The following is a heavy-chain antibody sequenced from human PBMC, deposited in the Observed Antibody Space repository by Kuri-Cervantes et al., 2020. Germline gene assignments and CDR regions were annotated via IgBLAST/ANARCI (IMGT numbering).Heavy chain of an antibody. V-gene: IGHV3-9*01. CDR2: ISWNSGSI. CDR3: ARAQTLLWLDPAFDI. CDR1: GFTFDDYA. Sequence: SLKISCAASGFTFDDYAMHWVRRAPGKGLAWVSGISWNSGSIGYADSVKGRFTISRDNAKNSLYLQMNSLRAEDTALYYCARAQTLLWLDPAFDIWGQGTMVTVSS. J-gene: IGHJ3*02. D-gene: IGHD3-10*01.